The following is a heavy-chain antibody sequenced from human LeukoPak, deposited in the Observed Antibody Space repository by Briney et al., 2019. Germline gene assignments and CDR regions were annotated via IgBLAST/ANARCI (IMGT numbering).Heavy chain of an antibody. J-gene: IGHJ4*02. CDR3: AKSLSSRGLIIPKTSRYFDY. CDR1: GFTFSSYW. D-gene: IGHD3-10*01. CDR2: IKQDGSEK. Sequence: GGSLRLSCAASGFTFSSYWMSWVRQAPGKGLEWVANIKQDGSEKYYVDSVKGRFTISRDNAKNSLYLQMNSLRAEDTAVYHCAKSLSSRGLIIPKTSRYFDYWGQGTLVTVSS. V-gene: IGHV3-7*01.